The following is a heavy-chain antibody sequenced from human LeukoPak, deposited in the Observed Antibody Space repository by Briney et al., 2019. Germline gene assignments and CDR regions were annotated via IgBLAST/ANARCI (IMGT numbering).Heavy chain of an antibody. V-gene: IGHV1-18*01. CDR1: GYTFTSYG. CDR2: ISAYNGNT. J-gene: IGHJ4*02. CDR3: ARARDYYDSSGYYFDY. Sequence: ASVKVSCKASGYTFTSYGISWVRQAPGQGLEWMGWISAYNGNTNYAQKLQGRVTMTTDTSTSTAYMELRSLRSDDTAVYYCARARDYYDSSGYYFDYWGQGTLVTVSS. D-gene: IGHD3-22*01.